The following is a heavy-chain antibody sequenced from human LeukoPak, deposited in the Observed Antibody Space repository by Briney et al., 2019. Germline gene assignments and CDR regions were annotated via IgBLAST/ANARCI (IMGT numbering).Heavy chain of an antibody. CDR1: GGSISSYY. CDR2: IYSSGST. CDR3: ARCSGNGYDYSWLDP. Sequence: SETLSLTCTVSGGSISSYYWSWIRQPPGKGLEWIGRIYSSGSTNYNPSLKSRVTMSVDTSKNQFSLRLSSVTAADTAVYYCARCSGNGYDYSWLDPWGQGTLVTVSS. J-gene: IGHJ5*02. D-gene: IGHD5-12*01. V-gene: IGHV4-4*07.